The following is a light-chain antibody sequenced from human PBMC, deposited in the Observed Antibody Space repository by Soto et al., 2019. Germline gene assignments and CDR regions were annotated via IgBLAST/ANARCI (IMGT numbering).Light chain of an antibody. J-gene: IGKJ4*01. CDR3: QQYGSSRLT. Sequence: EIVLTQSPGTLSLSPGERATLSCRASQSVSSSYLAWYQQKPGQAPRLLIYGASSRATGIPDRFSGSGSGTDFTFTIIRLEPEDFAVYYCQQYGSSRLTFGGGTKVDIK. CDR1: QSVSSSY. V-gene: IGKV3-20*01. CDR2: GAS.